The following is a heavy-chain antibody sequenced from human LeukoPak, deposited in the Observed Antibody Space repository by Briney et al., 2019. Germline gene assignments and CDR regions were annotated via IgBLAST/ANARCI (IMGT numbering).Heavy chain of an antibody. CDR2: IRSKAHSYAT. J-gene: IGHJ4*02. D-gene: IGHD6-13*01. CDR3: AREQLGDFDY. V-gene: IGHV3-73*01. CDR1: GFTFSGSA. Sequence: GGSLRLSCAASGFTFSGSAMHWVRQASGKGLEWVGRIRSKAHSYATVYVASVKGRFTISRDNAQNSLYLQMNSLRDEDTAVYYCAREQLGDFDYWGQGTLVTVSS.